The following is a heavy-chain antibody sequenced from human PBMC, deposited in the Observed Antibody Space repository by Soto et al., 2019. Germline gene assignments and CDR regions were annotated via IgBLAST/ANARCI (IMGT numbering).Heavy chain of an antibody. CDR1: GFTVSSNY. Sequence: EVQLVETGGGLIQPGGSLRLSCAASGFTVSSNYMSWVRQAPGKGLEWVSVIYSGGSTYYADSVKGRFTISRDNSKNTLYLERNSLRAEDTALYYCARGKDSSCWYVHYWCQGTLVSVSS. D-gene: IGHD6-19*01. V-gene: IGHV3-53*02. CDR3: ARGKDSSCWYVHY. J-gene: IGHJ4*02. CDR2: IYSGGST.